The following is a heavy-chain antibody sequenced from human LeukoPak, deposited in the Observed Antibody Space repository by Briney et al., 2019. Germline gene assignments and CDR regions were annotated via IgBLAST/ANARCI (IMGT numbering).Heavy chain of an antibody. CDR1: GFTFSNYA. CDR3: AKDEITMVRGVIDY. Sequence: GGSLRLSCTASGFTFSNYAMTWVRQAPGKGLEWVSGISGSGGSTYYADSVKGRFTISRDNSKNTLYLQMNSLRAEDTAVYYCAKDEITMVRGVIDYWGQGTLVTVSS. J-gene: IGHJ4*02. CDR2: ISGSGGST. V-gene: IGHV3-23*01. D-gene: IGHD3-10*01.